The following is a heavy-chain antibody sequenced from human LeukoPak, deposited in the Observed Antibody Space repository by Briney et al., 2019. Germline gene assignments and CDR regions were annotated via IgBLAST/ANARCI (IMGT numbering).Heavy chain of an antibody. CDR1: GGTFSSYA. D-gene: IGHD2-2*01. CDR3: ARDDGGRIVVPAAMQGYFDY. Sequence: GSSVKVSCKASGGTFSSYAISWVRQAPGQGLEWMGGIIPIFGTANYAQKFQGRVTITRNTSISTAYMELSSLRSEDTAVYYCARDDGGRIVVPAAMQGYFDYWGQGTLVTVSS. V-gene: IGHV1-69*05. CDR2: IIPIFGTA. J-gene: IGHJ4*02.